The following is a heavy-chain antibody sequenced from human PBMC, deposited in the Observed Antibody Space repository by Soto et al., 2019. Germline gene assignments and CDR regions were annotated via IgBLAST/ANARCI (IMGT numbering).Heavy chain of an antibody. CDR2: IRSKANSYET. D-gene: IGHD6-19*01. Sequence: EVQLVESGGGLVQPGGSLKLTCAASGFTFSGSAMHWVRQASGKGLEWVGRIRSKANSYETAYAASVKGRFTTSRDDSKNTAYLQMSSLKTEDTAVYYCTIAVAGIDYWGQGTLVTVSS. CDR3: TIAVAGIDY. V-gene: IGHV3-73*02. J-gene: IGHJ4*02. CDR1: GFTFSGSA.